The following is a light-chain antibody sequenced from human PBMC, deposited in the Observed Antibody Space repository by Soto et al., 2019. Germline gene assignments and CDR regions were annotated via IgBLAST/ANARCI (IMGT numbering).Light chain of an antibody. Sequence: QSALTQPASVSGSPGQSITISCTGTSSDVGAYNYVSWYQQHPGKAPKLMIYDVNIRPSGVSNRFSGSKSGNTASLTISGLQAEDEPDYYCTSWTTSTTMKFGGGTQLTVL. V-gene: IGLV2-14*01. CDR2: DVN. CDR1: SSDVGAYNY. CDR3: TSWTTSTTMK. J-gene: IGLJ2*01.